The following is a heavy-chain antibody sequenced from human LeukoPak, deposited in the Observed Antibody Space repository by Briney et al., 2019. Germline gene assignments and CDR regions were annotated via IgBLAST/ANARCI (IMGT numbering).Heavy chain of an antibody. CDR2: VSLSGLT. CDR1: GGSITSTNW. J-gene: IGHJ4*02. D-gene: IGHD2-8*01. CDR3: SRENGAFSPFGY. V-gene: IGHV4-4*02. Sequence: SETLSLTCGVSGGSITSTNWWSWVRQPPGQGLEWIGEVSLSGLTNYNPSLSSRVIMALDTSKNHLSLHLTSVTAADTAVYYCSRENGAFSPFGYWGQGYLVTILS.